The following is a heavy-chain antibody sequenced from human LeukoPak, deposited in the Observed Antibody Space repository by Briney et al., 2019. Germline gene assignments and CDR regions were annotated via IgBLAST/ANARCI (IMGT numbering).Heavy chain of an antibody. D-gene: IGHD6-13*01. CDR1: GGSISSYY. Sequence: SETLSLTCTVSGGSISSYYWSWIRQPPGKGLEWIGNTYTSGSTNYNPSLKSRVTISVDTSKNQFSLKLSSVTAADTAVYYCARLYSSSWYVQNWFDPWGQGTLVTVSS. CDR2: TYTSGST. CDR3: ARLYSSSWYVQNWFDP. V-gene: IGHV4-4*09. J-gene: IGHJ5*02.